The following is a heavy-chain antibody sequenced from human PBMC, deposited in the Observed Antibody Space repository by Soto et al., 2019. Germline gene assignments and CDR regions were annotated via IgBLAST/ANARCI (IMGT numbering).Heavy chain of an antibody. V-gene: IGHV1-2*02. J-gene: IGHJ4*02. CDR1: GYTFTGYY. CDR3: ARGKSNQRVGHFDY. D-gene: IGHD2-2*01. CDR2: INPNSGDT. Sequence: ASVKVSCKASGYTFTGYYIHWVRQAPGQGLEWMGWINPNSGDTNYPQKFQGRVTMTRDMSSSSAYMELSSLRSDDTAVYYCARGKSNQRVGHFDYWGQGNLVTVSS.